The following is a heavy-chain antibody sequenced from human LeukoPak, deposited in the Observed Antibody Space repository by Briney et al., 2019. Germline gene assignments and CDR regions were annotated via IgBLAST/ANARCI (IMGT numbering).Heavy chain of an antibody. D-gene: IGHD3-22*01. Sequence: ASVKVSCKASGCTFTSYGISWVRQAPGQGLEWMGWISAYNGNTNYAQKVQRRGTMTTDTSTSAAYMELRSLTSDDTAVYYCARGEDYYDSSGYYSLRFDYWGQGTLVTVSS. CDR3: ARGEDYYDSSGYYSLRFDY. CDR2: ISAYNGNT. CDR1: GCTFTSYG. V-gene: IGHV1-18*01. J-gene: IGHJ4*02.